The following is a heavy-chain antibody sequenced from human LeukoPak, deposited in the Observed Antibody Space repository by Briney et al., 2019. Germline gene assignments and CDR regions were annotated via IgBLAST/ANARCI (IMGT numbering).Heavy chain of an antibody. Sequence: ASVKVSCKASGYTFTSYGISWVRQAAGQGLEWMGWISAYNGNTNYAQKLQGRVTMTTDTSTSTAYMELRSLRSDDTAVCYCARVIAVAEMDYWGQGTLVTVSS. CDR3: ARVIAVAEMDY. CDR2: ISAYNGNT. D-gene: IGHD6-19*01. V-gene: IGHV1-18*01. CDR1: GYTFTSYG. J-gene: IGHJ4*02.